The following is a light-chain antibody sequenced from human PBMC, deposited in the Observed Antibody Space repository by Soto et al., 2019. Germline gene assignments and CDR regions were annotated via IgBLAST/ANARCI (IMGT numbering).Light chain of an antibody. Sequence: EIVMTQSPGTLSVSPGERATLSCRASRSVSSNLAWYQLKPGQAPRLLMYAASTRATGIPARFSGGGSGTEFTLTISSLQSEDFAVYYCQQYKNWPLTFGGGTKVEI. CDR1: RSVSSN. J-gene: IGKJ4*01. CDR2: AAS. V-gene: IGKV3-15*01. CDR3: QQYKNWPLT.